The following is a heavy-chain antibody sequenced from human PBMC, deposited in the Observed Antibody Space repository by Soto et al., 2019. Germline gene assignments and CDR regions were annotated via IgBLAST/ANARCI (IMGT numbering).Heavy chain of an antibody. V-gene: IGHV3-30*03. CDR1: GFTFSSYG. J-gene: IGHJ4*02. D-gene: IGHD1-26*01. Sequence: QVQLVESGGGVVQPGRSLRLSCAAPGFTFSSYGMHWVRQAPGKGLEWVAVISYDGSNKYYADSVKGRFTISRDNSKNTLYLQMNSLRAEDTAVYYCAISEGSGSPFDYWGQGTLVTVSS. CDR2: ISYDGSNK. CDR3: AISEGSGSPFDY.